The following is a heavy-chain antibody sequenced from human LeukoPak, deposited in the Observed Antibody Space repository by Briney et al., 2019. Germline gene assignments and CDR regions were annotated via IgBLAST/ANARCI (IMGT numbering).Heavy chain of an antibody. J-gene: IGHJ4*02. Sequence: KPGGSLRLSCAASVFTFSSYSMNWVRQAPGKGLEWVSSIRSSGSYIHYADSVKGRFTISRDNAKNSLYLQMSSLRAEDAAVYYCARAPGTMYSNYSNPDYWGQGTLVTVSS. V-gene: IGHV3-21*01. CDR2: IRSSGSYI. D-gene: IGHD4-11*01. CDR3: ARAPGTMYSNYSNPDY. CDR1: VFTFSSYS.